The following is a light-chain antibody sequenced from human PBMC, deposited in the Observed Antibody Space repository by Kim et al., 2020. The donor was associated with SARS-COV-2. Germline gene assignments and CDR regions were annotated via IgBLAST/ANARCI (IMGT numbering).Light chain of an antibody. CDR1: QDIRNY. CDR3: QQFENLPLT. V-gene: IGKV1-33*01. Sequence: SASVGDRVTITCQASQDIRNYLNWYQKKPGKAPKLLIYDVSRLETGVPSRFSGSGSGTDFTFTITGLQPEDIATYYCQQFENLPLTFGGGTKVEIK. J-gene: IGKJ4*01. CDR2: DVS.